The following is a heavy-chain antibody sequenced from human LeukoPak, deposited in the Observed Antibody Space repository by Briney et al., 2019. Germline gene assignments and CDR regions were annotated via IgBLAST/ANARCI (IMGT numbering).Heavy chain of an antibody. CDR2: ISWNSGSI. D-gene: IGHD1-1*01. CDR1: GFTFDDYA. CDR3: AKDRVRDNWNEDDWFDP. J-gene: IGHJ5*02. Sequence: PGGSLRLSCAASGFTFDDYAMHWVRQAPGKGLEWVSGISWNSGSIGYADSVKGRFTISRDNAKNSLYLQMNSLRAEDTALYYCAKDRVRDNWNEDDWFDPWGQGTLVTVSS. V-gene: IGHV3-9*01.